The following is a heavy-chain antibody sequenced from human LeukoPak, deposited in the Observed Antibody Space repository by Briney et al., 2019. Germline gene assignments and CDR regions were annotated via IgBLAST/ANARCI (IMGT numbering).Heavy chain of an antibody. V-gene: IGHV1-69*04. J-gene: IGHJ6*02. CDR3: AREALNCGGDCYSYSYYGMDV. D-gene: IGHD2-21*02. CDR2: IIPILGIA. Sequence: GASVKVSCKASGGTFISYAISWVRQAPGQGLEWMGGIIPILGIANYAQKFQGRVTITADKSTSTAYMELSSLRSEDTAVYYCAREALNCGGDCYSYSYYGMDVWGQGTTVTVSS. CDR1: GGTFISYA.